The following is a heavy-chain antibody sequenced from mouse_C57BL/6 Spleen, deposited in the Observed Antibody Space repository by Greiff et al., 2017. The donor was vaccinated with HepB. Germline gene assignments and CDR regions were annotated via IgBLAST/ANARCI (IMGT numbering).Heavy chain of an antibody. CDR2: ISGGGGNT. D-gene: IGHD2-4*01. CDR3: ARQGIYYDYKFAY. Sequence: EVQRVESGGGLVKPGGSLKLSCAASGFTFSSYTMSWVRQTPEKRLEWVATISGGGGNTYYPDSVKGRFTISRDNAKNTLYLQMSSLRSEDTALYYCARQGIYYDYKFAYWGQGTLVTVSA. V-gene: IGHV5-9*01. J-gene: IGHJ3*01. CDR1: GFTFSSYT.